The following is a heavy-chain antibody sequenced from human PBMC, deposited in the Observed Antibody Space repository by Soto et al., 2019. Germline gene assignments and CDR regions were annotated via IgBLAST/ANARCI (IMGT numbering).Heavy chain of an antibody. D-gene: IGHD5-18*01. CDR3: ARNSGYYMGATLDY. J-gene: IGHJ4*02. V-gene: IGHV4-30-4*01. Sequence: TLSLTCTVSGGCISSDDYFWSWIRQPPGKGLEWIGYIHHSGTTYYSPSRKSRVTISVDRSTNQFSLKLSSVTAADTAVYYCARNSGYYMGATLDYWGQGTLVTVSS. CDR2: IHHSGTT. CDR1: GGCISSDDYF.